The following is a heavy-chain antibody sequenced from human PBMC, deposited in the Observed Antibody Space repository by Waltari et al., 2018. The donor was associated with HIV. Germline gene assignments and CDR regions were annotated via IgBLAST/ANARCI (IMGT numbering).Heavy chain of an antibody. V-gene: IGHV3-21*01. D-gene: IGHD6-19*01. Sequence: EVRLLESGGGLVRPGGSLTISCAASGFGVGDYNMNWVRQGPGKGLEWVASIGSLQNFIHYADSVKGRFTVSRDNAKNSLYLQMNSLTAEDTAVYYCARGPSSGWSWFDPWGQGTLVTVSS. CDR3: ARGPSSGWSWFDP. CDR1: GFGVGDYN. J-gene: IGHJ5*02. CDR2: IGSLQNFI.